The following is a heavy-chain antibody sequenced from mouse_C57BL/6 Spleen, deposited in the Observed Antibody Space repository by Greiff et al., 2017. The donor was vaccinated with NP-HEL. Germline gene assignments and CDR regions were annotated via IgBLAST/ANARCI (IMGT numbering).Heavy chain of an antibody. D-gene: IGHD1-1*01. CDR3: ASQTTVVYFDY. V-gene: IGHV3-6*01. Sequence: EVQRVESGPGLVKPSQSLSLTCSVTGYSITSGYYWNWIRQFPGNKLEWMGYISYDGSNNYNPSLKNRISITRDTSKNQFFLKLNSVTTEDTATYYCASQTTVVYFDYWGQGTTLTVSS. J-gene: IGHJ2*01. CDR2: ISYDGSN. CDR1: GYSITSGYY.